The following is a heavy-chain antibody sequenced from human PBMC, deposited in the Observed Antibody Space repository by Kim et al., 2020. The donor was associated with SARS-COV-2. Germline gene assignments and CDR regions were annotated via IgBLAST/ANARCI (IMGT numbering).Heavy chain of an antibody. J-gene: IGHJ6*02. Sequence: GESLKISCKGSGYSFSDYRIAWVRQMPGKGLEWMGIMFPGDSETRYSPSFQGQVTMSADKSINTAYLQWSSLKASDTAIYFCARRLYNNYAMDIWGQGTPVTVSS. CDR2: MFPGDSET. V-gene: IGHV5-51*01. CDR1: GYSFSDYR. CDR3: ARRLYNNYAMDI. D-gene: IGHD1-20*01.